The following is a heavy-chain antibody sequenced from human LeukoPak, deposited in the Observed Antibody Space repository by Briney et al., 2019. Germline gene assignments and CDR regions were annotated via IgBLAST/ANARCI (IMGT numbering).Heavy chain of an antibody. Sequence: GGSLRLSCATSGFTFSSYAMSWVRQAPGKGLEWVSYISDSGSTIYYADSVKGRFTISRDNPKNSLYLQMNSLRAEDTALYYCARDSGRSGSYYGMDVWGQGTTVTVSS. V-gene: IGHV3-48*03. CDR1: GFTFSSYA. CDR2: ISDSGSTI. CDR3: ARDSGRSGSYYGMDV. D-gene: IGHD1-26*01. J-gene: IGHJ6*02.